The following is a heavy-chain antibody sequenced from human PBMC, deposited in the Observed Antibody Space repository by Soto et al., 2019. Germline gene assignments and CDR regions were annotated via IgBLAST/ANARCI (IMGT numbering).Heavy chain of an antibody. V-gene: IGHV4-61*08. J-gene: IGHJ6*02. CDR3: ARIWGDDLYGMDV. CDR2: IYYSGST. Sequence: SETLSLTCTVSGGSISSGGYYWSWIRQPPGKGLEWIGYIYYSGSTNYNPSLKSRVTISVDTSKNQFSLKLSSVTAADTAVYYCARIWGDDLYGMDVWGQGTTVTVSS. CDR1: GGSISSGGYY. D-gene: IGHD3-10*01.